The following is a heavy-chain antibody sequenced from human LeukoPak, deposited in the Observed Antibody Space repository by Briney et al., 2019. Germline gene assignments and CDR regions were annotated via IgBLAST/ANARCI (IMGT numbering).Heavy chain of an antibody. J-gene: IGHJ6*03. CDR3: AKDGGEYYDILTGYYPRLYYMDV. V-gene: IGHV3-23*01. CDR2: ISGSGGST. Sequence: GGSLRLSCGASGFTFSSYGMTWVRQAPGKGLEWASAISGSGGSTYYADSVKGRFTISRDNSKNTLYLQMNSLRAEDAAVYYCAKDGGEYYDILTGYYPRLYYMDVWGKGTTVTISS. CDR1: GFTFSSYG. D-gene: IGHD3-9*01.